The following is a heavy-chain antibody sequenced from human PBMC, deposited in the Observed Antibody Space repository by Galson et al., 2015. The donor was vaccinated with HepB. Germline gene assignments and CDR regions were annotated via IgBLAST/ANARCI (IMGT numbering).Heavy chain of an antibody. CDR3: VKVRLAARNIDYSYYYGMDN. CDR2: ISSNGGST. J-gene: IGHJ6*02. V-gene: IGHV3-64D*06. D-gene: IGHD2-15*01. CDR1: GFTFSSYA. Sequence: SLRLSCAASGFTFSSYAMNWVRQAPGKGLEYVSAISSNGGSTYYADSVKGRFTISRDNSKNTLYLQMSSLRAEDTAVYYCVKVRLAARNIDYSYYYGMDNWGQGTPVTVSS.